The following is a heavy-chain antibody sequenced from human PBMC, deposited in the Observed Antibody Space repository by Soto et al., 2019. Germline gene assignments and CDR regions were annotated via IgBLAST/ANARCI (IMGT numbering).Heavy chain of an antibody. CDR1: GFTFSSYG. CDR3: ASFSPNSSSSGRWGSGGYSYGMDV. J-gene: IGHJ6*02. Sequence: QVQLVESGGGVVQPGRSLRLSCAASGFTFSSYGMHWVRQAPGKGLEWVAVIWYDGSNKYYADSVKGRFTISRDNSKNTLYLQMNSLRAEDTAVYYCASFSPNSSSSGRWGSGGYSYGMDVWGHGTTVTVSS. V-gene: IGHV3-33*01. D-gene: IGHD6-6*01. CDR2: IWYDGSNK.